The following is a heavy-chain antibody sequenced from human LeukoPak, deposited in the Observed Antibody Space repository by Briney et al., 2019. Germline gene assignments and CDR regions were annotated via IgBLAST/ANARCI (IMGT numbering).Heavy chain of an antibody. D-gene: IGHD6-13*01. CDR3: ARGMYSSSWYFWSIDYYYYYMDV. CDR2: ISAYKGNT. J-gene: IGHJ6*03. Sequence: ASVKVSCKAPGYTLTSYGISWVRQAPGQGLEWMGWISAYKGNTNYAQKLQGRVTMTTDTSTSTAYMELRSLRSEDTAVYYCARGMYSSSWYFWSIDYYYYYMDVWGKGTTVTVSS. CDR1: GYTLTSYG. V-gene: IGHV1-18*01.